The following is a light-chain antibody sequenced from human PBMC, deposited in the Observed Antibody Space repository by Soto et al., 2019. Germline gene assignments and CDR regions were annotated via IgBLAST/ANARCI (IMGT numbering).Light chain of an antibody. J-gene: IGLJ2*01. CDR2: DVS. V-gene: IGLV2-14*01. CDR1: SSDVGGYNY. CDR3: SSYTSSSTPLV. Sequence: QSGLTQPASVSGSPGQSITISCTGTSSDVGGYNYVSWYQQHPGKAPKLMIYDVSNRPSGVSNRFSGSKSGNTASLTISGLQAEDDADYYCSSYTSSSTPLVFGGGTKVTVL.